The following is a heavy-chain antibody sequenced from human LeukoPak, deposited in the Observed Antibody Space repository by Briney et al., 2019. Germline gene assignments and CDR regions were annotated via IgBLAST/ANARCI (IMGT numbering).Heavy chain of an antibody. CDR2: VSGSGDST. J-gene: IGHJ4*02. D-gene: IGHD5-18*01. CDR3: AKDTGYNYGYVY. Sequence: GSLRLSCSTSGFTFSNYAMTWVRRAPGMGLEWVSLVSGSGDSTYYADSVKGRFTISRDNSKNMLYLQMNSLRAEDTAIYYCAKDTGYNYGYVYWGQGTLATVSS. CDR1: GFTFSNYA. V-gene: IGHV3-23*01.